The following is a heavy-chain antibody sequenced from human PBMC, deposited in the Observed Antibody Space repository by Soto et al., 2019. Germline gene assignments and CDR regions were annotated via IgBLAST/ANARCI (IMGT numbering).Heavy chain of an antibody. V-gene: IGHV1-46*01. CDR2: IYPSGGNT. CDR1: GYNFINNY. Sequence: QVQLVQSGAEVKNPGASVKISCTASGYNFINNYIYWVRQAPGQGLEYMGIIYPSGGNTKYAQKFQDRVTMTTDTSTNTVYRELTSLRFDDTAMYYCAKEGAEWGQGTLVTVSS. J-gene: IGHJ4*02. CDR3: AKEGAE.